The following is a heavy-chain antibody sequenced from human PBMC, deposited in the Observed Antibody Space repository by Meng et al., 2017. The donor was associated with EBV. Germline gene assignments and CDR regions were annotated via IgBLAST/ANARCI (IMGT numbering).Heavy chain of an antibody. CDR3: ARGVEENGSHYPFDS. CDR2: INTYSGKA. Sequence: QGQLLQSGSEWKRPGASVKVSCKASGYTFRNYAINWMRQVPGQGLEWMGWINTYSGKATFAQGFTGRFVFSLDTPVTTAHLQISGLKTEDSAVYYCARGVEENGSHYPFDSWGQGTLVTVSS. CDR1: GYTFRNYA. D-gene: IGHD1-1*01. V-gene: IGHV7-4-1*02. J-gene: IGHJ4*02.